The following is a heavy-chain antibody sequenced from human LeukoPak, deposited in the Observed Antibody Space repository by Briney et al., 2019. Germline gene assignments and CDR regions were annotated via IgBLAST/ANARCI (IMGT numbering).Heavy chain of an antibody. CDR2: IKSKIDGGTT. D-gene: IGHD3-3*01. V-gene: IGHV3-15*01. Sequence: GGSLRLSCAASGFTLSNAWMTWVRQAPGKGLEWVGHIKSKIDGGTTDYAAPVKGRFTISRDDSKNTLYLQMNSLKTEDTAVYYCTTEYDFWSGPPRFDYWGQGTLVTVSS. CDR3: TTEYDFWSGPPRFDY. CDR1: GFTLSNAW. J-gene: IGHJ4*02.